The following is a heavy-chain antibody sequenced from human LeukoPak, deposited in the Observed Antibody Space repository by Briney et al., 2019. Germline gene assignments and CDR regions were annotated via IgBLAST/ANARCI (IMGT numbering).Heavy chain of an antibody. D-gene: IGHD6-13*01. CDR2: IYHSGST. J-gene: IGHJ4*02. V-gene: IGHV4-30-2*01. Sequence: SETLSLTCAVSGGSISSGGYSWSWIRQPPGKGLEWIGYIYHSGSTYYNPSLKSRVTISVDRSKNQFSLKLSSVTAADTAVYYCARRGIAAAEYDYWGQGTLVTVSS. CDR1: GGSISSGGYS. CDR3: ARRGIAAAEYDY.